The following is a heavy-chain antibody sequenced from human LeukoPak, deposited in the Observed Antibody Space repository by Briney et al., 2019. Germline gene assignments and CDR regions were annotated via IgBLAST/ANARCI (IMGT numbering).Heavy chain of an antibody. Sequence: SVKVSCKASGGTFSSYAISWVRQAPGQGLEWMGGIIPIFGTANYAQKFQGRVTITADESTSTAYMELSSLRSEDTAVYYCARVFSRAVAGTYFDYWGQGTLVTVSS. D-gene: IGHD6-19*01. J-gene: IGHJ4*02. CDR3: ARVFSRAVAGTYFDY. V-gene: IGHV1-69*13. CDR2: IIPIFGTA. CDR1: GGTFSSYA.